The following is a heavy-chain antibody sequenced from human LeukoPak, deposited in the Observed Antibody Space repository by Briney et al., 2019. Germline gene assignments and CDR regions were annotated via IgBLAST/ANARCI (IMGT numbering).Heavy chain of an antibody. J-gene: IGHJ4*02. D-gene: IGHD1-26*01. CDR2: INHSGST. CDR1: GGSISSYY. V-gene: IGHV4-34*01. Sequence: SETLSLTCTVSGGSISSYYWSWIRQPPGKGLEWIGEINHSGSTNYNPSLKSRVTISVDTSKNQFSLKLSSVTAADTAVYYCARPGRYSGYFDYWGQGTLVTVSS. CDR3: ARPGRYSGYFDY.